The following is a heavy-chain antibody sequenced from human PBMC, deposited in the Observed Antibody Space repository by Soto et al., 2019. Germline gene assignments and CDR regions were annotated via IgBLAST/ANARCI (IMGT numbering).Heavy chain of an antibody. D-gene: IGHD3-10*01. V-gene: IGHV1-69*02. CDR2: INPILSMS. Sequence: QVQLVQSGAEVKKPGSSVRVSCKASGDTFTFYSINWVRQAPGLGLEWMGRINPILSMSNYAQRFQGRVTMTADKSTSTAYRELSSLRSEDTAMYYCASSYGSGYRAFDYWDQGALVTVSS. J-gene: IGHJ4*02. CDR3: ASSYGSGYRAFDY. CDR1: GDTFTFYS.